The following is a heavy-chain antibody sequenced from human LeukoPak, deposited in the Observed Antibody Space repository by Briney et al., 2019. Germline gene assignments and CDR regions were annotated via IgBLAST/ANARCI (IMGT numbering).Heavy chain of an antibody. CDR1: GFTFSSYW. CDR3: AKFWRGGSTWTILGS. J-gene: IGHJ5*02. CDR2: IKHDGSEK. D-gene: IGHD6-13*01. Sequence: GGSLRLSCAASGFTFSSYWMRWVRQAPGKGLEGVANIKHDGSEKYYVDSVKGRFTSSRDNANNSLYLQMNNLRAEDTAVYYCAKFWRGGSTWTILGSWGQGTLVTVSS. V-gene: IGHV3-7*01.